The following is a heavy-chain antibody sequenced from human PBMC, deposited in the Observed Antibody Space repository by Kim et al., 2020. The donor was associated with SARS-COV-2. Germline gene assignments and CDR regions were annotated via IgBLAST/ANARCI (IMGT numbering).Heavy chain of an antibody. CDR1: GGSFSGYY. CDR3: ARGGLGYCSGGSCYRSYYYYYGMDV. J-gene: IGHJ6*02. D-gene: IGHD2-15*01. V-gene: IGHV4-34*01. Sequence: SETLSLTCAVYGGSFSGYYWSWIRQPPGKGLEWIGEINHSGSTNYNPSLKSRVTISVDTSKNQFSLKLSSVTAADTAVYYCARGGLGYCSGGSCYRSYYYYYGMDVWGQGTTVTVSS. CDR2: INHSGST.